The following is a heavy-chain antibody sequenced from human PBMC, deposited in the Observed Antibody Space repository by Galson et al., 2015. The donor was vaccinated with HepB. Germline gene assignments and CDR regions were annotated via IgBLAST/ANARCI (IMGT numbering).Heavy chain of an antibody. V-gene: IGHV3-74*01. D-gene: IGHD1-26*01. CDR2: ITNDGSST. J-gene: IGHJ4*02. CDR3: VRDLANLPELFAH. CDR1: GFTFSSYW. Sequence: SLRLSCAASGFTFSSYWMHWVRQAPGKGLLWVSHITNDGSSTYYADSVQGRFTISRDNAKNTVYLQMKSLRAKDTAVYYCVRDLANLPELFAHWGRGTLCTVS.